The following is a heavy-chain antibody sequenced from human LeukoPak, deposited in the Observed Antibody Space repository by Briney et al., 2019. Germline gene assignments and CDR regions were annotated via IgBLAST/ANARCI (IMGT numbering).Heavy chain of an antibody. V-gene: IGHV3-21*01. Sequence: PGGSLRLSCEASGFSVTSNYMNWVRQAPGKGLEWVSSISSSSSYIYYADSVKGRFTISRDNAKNSLYLQMNSLRAEDTTVYYCARGRSRFDYWGQGTLVTVSS. J-gene: IGHJ4*02. CDR2: ISSSSSYI. CDR1: GFSVTSNY. CDR3: ARGRSRFDY.